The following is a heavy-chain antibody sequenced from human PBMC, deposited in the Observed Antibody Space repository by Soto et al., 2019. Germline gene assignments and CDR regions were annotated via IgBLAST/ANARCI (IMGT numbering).Heavy chain of an antibody. J-gene: IGHJ4*02. V-gene: IGHV3-7*05. CDR1: GFNFSSSW. Sequence: EVQLLEAGGGLVQPGGSLILSCAASGFNFSSSWMNWVRQAPGKGLEWVASMSSDGTEKFYADSVRGRFAISRDIASRSLYLQMNSLRVEDTAVYFCARDRAYWCCDYWGQGTLVTVSA. D-gene: IGHD2-8*02. CDR3: ARDRAYWCCDY. CDR2: MSSDGTEK.